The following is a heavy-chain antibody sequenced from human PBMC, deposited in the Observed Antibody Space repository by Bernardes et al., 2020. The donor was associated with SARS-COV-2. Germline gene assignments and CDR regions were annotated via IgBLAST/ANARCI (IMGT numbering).Heavy chain of an antibody. CDR1: GYTFTDSY. CDR2: INPHSGGT. J-gene: IGHJ3*02. V-gene: IGHV1-2*02. CDR3: ARRSNNDNFDAFDI. Sequence: ASVEVSWKASGYTFTDSYIHWVRQAPGQGLEWMGWINPHSGGTNSAQKFQDRVTMTRDTSVSTAYIELSRLTSDDTAMYYCARRSNNDNFDAFDIWGQGTKVTVSS. D-gene: IGHD1-1*01.